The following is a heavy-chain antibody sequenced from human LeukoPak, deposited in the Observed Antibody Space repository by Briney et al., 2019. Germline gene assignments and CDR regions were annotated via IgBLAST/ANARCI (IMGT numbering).Heavy chain of an antibody. CDR1: GGSISSSSYY. CDR2: ISGSGGST. D-gene: IGHD6-13*01. J-gene: IGHJ4*02. V-gene: IGHV3-23*01. CDR3: AKDWYSSSWMLTSDY. Sequence: PSETLSLTCTVSGGSISSSSYYWGWIRQPPGKGLEWVSAISGSGGSTYYADSVKGRFTISRDNSKNTLYLQMNSLRAEDTAVYYCAKDWYSSSWMLTSDYWGQGTLVTVSS.